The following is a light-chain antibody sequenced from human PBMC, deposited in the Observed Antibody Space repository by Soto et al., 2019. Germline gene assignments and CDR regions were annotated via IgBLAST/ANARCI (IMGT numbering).Light chain of an antibody. CDR3: QAWDSSTDD. CDR2: QDS. CDR1: KLGDKY. J-gene: IGLJ1*01. Sequence: SYELTQPPSVSVSPGQTASITCSGDKLGDKYACWYQQKPGQSPVLVIYQDSKRPSGIPERFSGSNSGNTATLTISGTQAMDEADYYCQAWDSSTDDFGTGTKLTVL. V-gene: IGLV3-1*01.